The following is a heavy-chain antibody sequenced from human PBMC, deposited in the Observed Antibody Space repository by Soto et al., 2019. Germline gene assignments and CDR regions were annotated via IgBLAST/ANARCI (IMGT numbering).Heavy chain of an antibody. D-gene: IGHD2-2*01. V-gene: IGHV4-31*03. CDR1: GGSISSGGYY. CDR3: AREGGGVVPAAMFDY. Sequence: SETLSLTCTVSGGSISSGGYYWSWIRQHPGKGLEWIGYIYYSGSTYYNPSLKSRVTISVDTSKNQFSLKLSSVTAADTAVYYCAREGGGVVPAAMFDYWGQGTLVTVYS. J-gene: IGHJ4*02. CDR2: IYYSGST.